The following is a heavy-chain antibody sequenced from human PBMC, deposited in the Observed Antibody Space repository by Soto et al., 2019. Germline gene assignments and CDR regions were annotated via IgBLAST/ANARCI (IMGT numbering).Heavy chain of an antibody. CDR2: ISGSGGST. V-gene: IGHV3-23*01. J-gene: IGHJ4*02. CDR1: GFTFSSYA. Sequence: EVQLLESGGGLVQPGGSLRLSCAASGFTFSSYAMSWVRQAPGKGLEWVSAISGSGGSTYYAASVKGRFTLSRYNSKNTLYLQMNSLRAEDTAVYYCAKVTGTTVTTSSGVWGQGTLVTVSS. CDR3: AKVTGTTVTTSSGV. D-gene: IGHD4-17*01.